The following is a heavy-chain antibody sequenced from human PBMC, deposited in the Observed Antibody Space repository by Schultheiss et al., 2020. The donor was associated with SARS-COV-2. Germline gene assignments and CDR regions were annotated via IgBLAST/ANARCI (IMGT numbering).Heavy chain of an antibody. CDR3: ARKGSYSSSWNS. D-gene: IGHD6-13*01. V-gene: IGHV4-34*01. CDR2: INHSGST. Sequence: GSLRLSCAASGFTFSSYAMSWVRQPPGKGLEWIGEINHSGSTNYNPSLKSRVTISVDTSKNQFSLKLSSVTAADTAVYYCARKGSYSSSWNSWGQGTLVTVSS. CDR1: GFTFSSYA. J-gene: IGHJ4*02.